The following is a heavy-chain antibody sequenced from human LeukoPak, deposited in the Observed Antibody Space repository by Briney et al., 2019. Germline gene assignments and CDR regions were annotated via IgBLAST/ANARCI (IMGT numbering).Heavy chain of an antibody. CDR1: GDSVSADSAT. V-gene: IGHV6-1*01. D-gene: IGHD5-24*01. J-gene: IGHJ3*02. CDR3: ARANWRAFDI. Sequence: SQTLSLTCAISGDSVSADSATWNWIRQSPSRGLEWLGRTYYRSNRSKWSSDYNPSVSSRIIISPGTSKNEFSLQLNSVTPEDTAVYYCARANWRAFDIWGQGTMVTVSS. CDR2: TYYRSNRSKWSS.